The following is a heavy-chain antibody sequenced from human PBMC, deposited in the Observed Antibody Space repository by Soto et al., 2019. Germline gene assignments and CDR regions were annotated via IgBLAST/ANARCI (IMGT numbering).Heavy chain of an antibody. J-gene: IGHJ4*02. D-gene: IGHD6-19*01. CDR2: IANDGSNK. V-gene: IGHV3-30-3*01. Sequence: QVQLAESGGGVVQPGRSLRVSCAASGFSFLTYAMHWVRQAPGKGLEWVAVIANDGSNKYYADSVKGRFTISRDNSKNTMYLQMNSLRAEDTAVYYCVKEVLSSGGSGFDYWGQGTLVTVSS. CDR3: VKEVLSSGGSGFDY. CDR1: GFSFLTYA.